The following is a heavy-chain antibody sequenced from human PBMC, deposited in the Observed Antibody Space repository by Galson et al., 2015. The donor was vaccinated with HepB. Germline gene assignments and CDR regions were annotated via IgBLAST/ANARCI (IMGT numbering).Heavy chain of an antibody. CDR2: INTNTGNP. Sequence: SVKVSCKASGYTFTSYAMNWVRQAPGQGLEWMGWINTNTGNPTYAQGFTGRFVFSLDTSVSTAYLQISSLKAEDTAVYYCARTFSYSSSQDEDYYYYGMDVWGQGTTVTVSS. V-gene: IGHV7-4-1*02. J-gene: IGHJ6*02. CDR3: ARTFSYSSSQDEDYYYYGMDV. CDR1: GYTFTSYA. D-gene: IGHD6-6*01.